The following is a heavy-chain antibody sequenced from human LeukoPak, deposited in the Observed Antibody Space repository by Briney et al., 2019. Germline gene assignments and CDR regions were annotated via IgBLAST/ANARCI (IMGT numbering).Heavy chain of an antibody. CDR3: ARDRGVSSSSSRYYFDY. Sequence: GGSLRLSCAASGFTFSSYSMNWVRQAPGKGLEWVSSISSSSSYIYYADSVKGRFTISRDNAKNSLYLQMNSLRAEDTAVYYCARDRGVSSSSSRYYFDYWGQGTLVTLSS. D-gene: IGHD6-13*01. V-gene: IGHV3-21*01. CDR2: ISSSSSYI. CDR1: GFTFSSYS. J-gene: IGHJ4*02.